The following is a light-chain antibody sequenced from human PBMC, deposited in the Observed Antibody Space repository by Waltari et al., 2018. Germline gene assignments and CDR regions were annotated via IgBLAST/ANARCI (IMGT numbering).Light chain of an antibody. Sequence: QSVLTQPPSASGTPGQRVTISCSGSSSNIGSNTVNWYQQLPGTAPKPLIYSNNQRPSGAPDRFSGPKSGTSASLAISGLQSEDEADYYCAAWDDSLNGVVFGGGTKLTVL. CDR1: SSNIGSNT. J-gene: IGLJ2*01. CDR2: SNN. CDR3: AAWDDSLNGVV. V-gene: IGLV1-44*01.